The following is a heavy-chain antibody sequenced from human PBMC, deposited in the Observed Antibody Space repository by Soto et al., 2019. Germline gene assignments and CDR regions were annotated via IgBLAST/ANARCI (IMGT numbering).Heavy chain of an antibody. CDR2: TIPVINTA. Sequence: QVQLEQSGAEVKKPGSSVKISCKASGGTLSDHGVSWLRQAPGQGLEWVGGTIPVINTAKYAPKSQGRVTIAADKYTIIVYMELGSLRSDDTAFYYCARVVYGSGNYYTGPSAFDIWGQGTLVIVSS. CDR1: GGTLSDHG. V-gene: IGHV1-69*06. J-gene: IGHJ3*02. D-gene: IGHD3-10*01. CDR3: ARVVYGSGNYYTGPSAFDI.